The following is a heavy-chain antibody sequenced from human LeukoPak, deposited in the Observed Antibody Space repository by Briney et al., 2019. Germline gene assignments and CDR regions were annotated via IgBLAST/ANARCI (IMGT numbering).Heavy chain of an antibody. CDR3: AREDYYESSGHLDY. J-gene: IGHJ4*02. CDR2: IYYSGTT. Sequence: SETLSLTCTVSGGSISSSGYSWSWLRQHPGKGLEWIGYIYYSGTTYYNPSLKSRVTISVDTSKNQFSLKLFSVTAADTAVYYCAREDYYESSGHLDYWGQGTLVTVSS. CDR1: GGSISSSGYS. V-gene: IGHV4-31*03. D-gene: IGHD3-22*01.